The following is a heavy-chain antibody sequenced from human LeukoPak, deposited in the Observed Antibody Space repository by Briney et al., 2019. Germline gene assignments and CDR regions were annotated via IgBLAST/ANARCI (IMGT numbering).Heavy chain of an antibody. J-gene: IGHJ6*03. CDR3: ARAAGAVAGTGLYYYYYMDV. CDR2: IIPIFGTA. D-gene: IGHD6-19*01. V-gene: IGHV1-69*06. CDR1: GYTFTTYG. Sequence: ASVKVSCKASGYTFTTYGLSWVRQAPGQGLEWMGGIIPIFGTANYAQKFQGRVTITADKSTSTAYMELSSLRSEDTAVYYCARAAGAVAGTGLYYYYYMDVWGKGTTVTVSS.